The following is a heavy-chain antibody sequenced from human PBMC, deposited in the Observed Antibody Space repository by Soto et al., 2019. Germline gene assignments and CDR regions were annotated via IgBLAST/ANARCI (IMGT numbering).Heavy chain of an antibody. V-gene: IGHV4-39*01. Sequence: CTVSGGSISSSSYYWGWIRQPPGKGLEWIGSIYYSGSTYYNPSLKSRVTISVDTSKNQFSPKLSSVTAADTAVYYCARRSSSWYYFDYWGQGTLVTVSS. CDR3: ARRSSSWYYFDY. CDR1: GGSISSSSYY. D-gene: IGHD6-13*01. J-gene: IGHJ4*02. CDR2: IYYSGST.